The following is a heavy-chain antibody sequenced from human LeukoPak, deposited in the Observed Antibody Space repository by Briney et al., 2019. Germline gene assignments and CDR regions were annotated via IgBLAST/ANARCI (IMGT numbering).Heavy chain of an antibody. CDR2: IYSDVSGGST. D-gene: IGHD6-19*01. J-gene: IGHJ4*02. Sequence: GGSLRLSCAASGFTVRSNYMTWVRQAPGKGLEWVSVIYSDVSGGSTYYADSVKGRFTISRDNSKNTLYLQLNSLRAEDTALYYCTRNSGRYGISWGQGTLVTVSS. V-gene: IGHV3-66*01. CDR1: GFTVRSNY. CDR3: TRNSGRYGIS.